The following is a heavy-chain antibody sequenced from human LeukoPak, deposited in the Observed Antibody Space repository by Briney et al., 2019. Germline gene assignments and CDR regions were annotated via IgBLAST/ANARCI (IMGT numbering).Heavy chain of an antibody. D-gene: IGHD3-10*02. CDR2: IYYSGST. Sequence: SETLSLNCGVYGGSFSGYHWNWIRQPPGKGLEWIGSIYYSGSTYYNPSLKSRVTISVDTSKNQFSLKLSSVTAADTAVYYCARPVRPGYFDYWGQGTLVTVSS. J-gene: IGHJ4*02. CDR3: ARPVRPGYFDY. V-gene: IGHV4-34*01. CDR1: GGSFSGYH.